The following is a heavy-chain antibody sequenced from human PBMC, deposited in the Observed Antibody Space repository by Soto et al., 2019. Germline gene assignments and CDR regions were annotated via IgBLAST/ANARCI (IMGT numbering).Heavy chain of an antibody. CDR3: ARRAHGYPTNWFDP. CDR1: GASVSGGTYY. CDR2: VHYSGIT. V-gene: IGHV4-39*01. D-gene: IGHD3-22*01. Sequence: QLQLQESGPGLVKPSETLSLACSVSGASVSGGTYYWGWIRQPPGKGLEWVGDVHYSGITHYNPSLMSRATISVDTSHNQFFLKLSSVTAADTAVYYCARRAHGYPTNWFDPWGQGTLVIVSS. J-gene: IGHJ5*02.